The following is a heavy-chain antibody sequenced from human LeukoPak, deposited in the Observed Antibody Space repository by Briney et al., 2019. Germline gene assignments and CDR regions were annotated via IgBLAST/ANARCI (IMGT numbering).Heavy chain of an antibody. V-gene: IGHV3-30*04. Sequence: GGSLRLSCAASGFTISSDDMHWVRQAPGKGLEWVALISFDGINKYYAASVKGRFTISRDNSKDTLSLQMDSLRAEDTAVYYCARAGNYYGSGSYYAKIDSWGQGTLVTVSS. CDR2: ISFDGINK. CDR3: ARAGNYYGSGSYYAKIDS. D-gene: IGHD3-10*01. CDR1: GFTISSDD. J-gene: IGHJ4*02.